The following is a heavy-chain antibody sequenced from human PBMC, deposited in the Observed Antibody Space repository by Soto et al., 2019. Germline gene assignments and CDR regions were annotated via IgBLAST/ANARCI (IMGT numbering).Heavy chain of an antibody. D-gene: IGHD3-9*01. CDR2: IYYRGNT. CDR1: GDSINSDKYY. Sequence: QLQESGPGLVKPSETLSLTCSVSGDSINSDKYYWGWLRQPPGKGLEWIGSIYYRGNTYYNPSLRTPVTIALDKYKSQFSLRMNSVTAADSAVYFCARLEGLATISYYFDFWGQGAQVTVSS. CDR3: ARLEGLATISYYFDF. J-gene: IGHJ4*02. V-gene: IGHV4-39*01.